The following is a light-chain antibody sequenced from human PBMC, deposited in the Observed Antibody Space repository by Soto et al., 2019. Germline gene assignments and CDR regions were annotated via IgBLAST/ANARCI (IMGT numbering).Light chain of an antibody. CDR2: AAS. CDR3: LQDYNYPRA. V-gene: IGKV1-6*01. J-gene: IGKJ1*01. Sequence: AIQMTQSPSSLSASVGDRVTITCRASQGIRNDLGWYQQKPGTAPKLLIYAASTLQSGVPSRFSGSGSGTDFTLTISSLQPADFATYYCLQDYNYPRAFGQGTKVEVK. CDR1: QGIRND.